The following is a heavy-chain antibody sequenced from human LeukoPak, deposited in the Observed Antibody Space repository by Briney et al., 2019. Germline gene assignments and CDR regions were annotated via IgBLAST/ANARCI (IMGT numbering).Heavy chain of an antibody. CDR2: IYYSGST. CDR1: GGSISSYY. J-gene: IGHJ4*02. D-gene: IGHD3-22*01. CDR3: ASYTYYYDSSGYPA. Sequence: PSETLSLTCTVSGGSISSYYWSWIRQPPGKGLEWIGYIYYSGSTNYNPSLKSRVTISVDTSKNQFSLKLRSVTAADTAVYYCASYTYYYDSSGYPAWGQGTLVTVSS. V-gene: IGHV4-59*01.